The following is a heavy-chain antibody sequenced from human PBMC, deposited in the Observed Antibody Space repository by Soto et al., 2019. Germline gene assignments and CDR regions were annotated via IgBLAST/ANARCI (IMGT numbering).Heavy chain of an antibody. J-gene: IGHJ6*02. D-gene: IGHD3-16*01. Sequence: SETLSLTCTVSGGSISSSSYYWGWIRQPPGKGLEWIGSIYYSGSTYYNPSLKSRVTISVDTSKNQFSLKLSSVTAADTAVYYCARHWGLYAHYYYYGMDVWGQGTTVTVSS. CDR1: GGSISSSSYY. V-gene: IGHV4-39*01. CDR2: IYYSGST. CDR3: ARHWGLYAHYYYYGMDV.